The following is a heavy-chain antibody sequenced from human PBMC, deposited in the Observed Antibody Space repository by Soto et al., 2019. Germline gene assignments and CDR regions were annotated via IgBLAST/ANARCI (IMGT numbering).Heavy chain of an antibody. CDR1: GYTFISYY. D-gene: IGHD1-20*01. CDR2: INPSGGST. V-gene: IGHV1-46*01. CDR3: ARDITSTYWFDP. Sequence: ASVKVSCKASGYTFISYYIHWVRQAPGQGLEWMGIINPSGGSTTYAQKFQGRVSMTRDTSTSTVYTELSSLRSEDTAVYYCARDITSTYWFDPWGQGTLVTVSS. J-gene: IGHJ5*02.